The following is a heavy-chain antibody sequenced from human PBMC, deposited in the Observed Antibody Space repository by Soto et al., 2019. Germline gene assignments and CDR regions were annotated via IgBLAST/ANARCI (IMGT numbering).Heavy chain of an antibody. CDR2: IISIFGTA. D-gene: IGHD2-2*02. J-gene: IGHJ6*02. Sequence: SVKVSCKASGGTFSSYAISWVRQAPGQGLEWMGGIISIFGTANYAQKFQGRVTITADESTSTAYMELSSLRSEDTAVYYCARDHTLYYYYGMDVWGQGTTVTVSS. V-gene: IGHV1-69*13. CDR1: GGTFSSYA. CDR3: ARDHTLYYYYGMDV.